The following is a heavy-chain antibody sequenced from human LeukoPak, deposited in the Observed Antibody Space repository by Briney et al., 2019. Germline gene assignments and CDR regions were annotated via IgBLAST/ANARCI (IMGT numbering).Heavy chain of an antibody. Sequence: GESLKISCQGSGYSFTSYWIGWVRQMPGKALEWMGIIYPGDSDTRYSPSFQGQVTISADKSISTAYLQWSSLKASDTAMYYCARLNDILTRGWFDPWGQGTLVTVSS. D-gene: IGHD3-9*01. CDR1: GYSFTSYW. CDR3: ARLNDILTRGWFDP. J-gene: IGHJ5*02. CDR2: IYPGDSDT. V-gene: IGHV5-51*01.